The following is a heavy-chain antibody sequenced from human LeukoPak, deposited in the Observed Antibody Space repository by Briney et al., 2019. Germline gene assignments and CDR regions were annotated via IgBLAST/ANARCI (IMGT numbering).Heavy chain of an antibody. Sequence: SETLSLTCTVSGGSITRNYWNWIRQPPGKGLEWIGNIYYSETTNYNPSLKSRVSISVDTSKNQFSLKLSSVTAADTAVYYCARHYEHFDYWGQGTLVTVSS. CDR1: GGSITRNY. CDR3: ARHYEHFDY. CDR2: IYYSETT. V-gene: IGHV4-59*08. J-gene: IGHJ4*02. D-gene: IGHD5-12*01.